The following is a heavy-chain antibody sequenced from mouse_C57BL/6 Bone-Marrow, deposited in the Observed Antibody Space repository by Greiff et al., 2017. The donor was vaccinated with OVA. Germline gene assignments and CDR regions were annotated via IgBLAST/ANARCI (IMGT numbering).Heavy chain of an antibody. V-gene: IGHV1-69*01. Sequence: QVQLQQPGAELVMPGASVKLSCKASGYTFTSYWMHWVKQRPGQGLEWIGEIDPSDSYTNYNQKFKGKSTLTVDKSSSTAYMQLSSLTSEDSAVYYCARSPPITTVAFDYWGQGTTLTVSS. J-gene: IGHJ2*01. D-gene: IGHD1-1*01. CDR1: GYTFTSYW. CDR2: IDPSDSYT. CDR3: ARSPPITTVAFDY.